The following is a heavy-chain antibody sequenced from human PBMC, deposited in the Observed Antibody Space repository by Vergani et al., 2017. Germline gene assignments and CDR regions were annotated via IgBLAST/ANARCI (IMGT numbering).Heavy chain of an antibody. V-gene: IGHV3-23*04. CDR1: GFTFGDYA. D-gene: IGHD6-19*01. CDR3: AKVGRSEVAGTFGAFDI. Sequence: EVQLVESGGGLVQPGRSLRLSCTASGFTFGDYAMSWVRQAPGKGLEWVSNLSASDRRTHYADSVKGRFTISRDISKNTLFLHMNSLRPEDTAVYYCAKVGRSEVAGTFGAFDIWVQGTMVTVSS. CDR2: LSASDRRT. J-gene: IGHJ3*02.